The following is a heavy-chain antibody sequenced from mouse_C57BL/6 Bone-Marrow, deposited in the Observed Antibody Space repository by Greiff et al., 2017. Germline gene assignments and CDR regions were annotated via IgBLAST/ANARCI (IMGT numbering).Heavy chain of an antibody. Sequence: QVQLKQSGAELMKPGASVKLSCKATGYTFTGYWIEWVKQRPGHGLEWIGEILPGSGSTNYNEKFKGKATFTADTSSNTAYMQLSSLTTEDSAIYYCARYSHYYGSSYDYFDYWGQGTTLTVSS. V-gene: IGHV1-9*01. CDR1: GYTFTGYW. D-gene: IGHD1-1*01. CDR3: ARYSHYYGSSYDYFDY. J-gene: IGHJ2*01. CDR2: ILPGSGST.